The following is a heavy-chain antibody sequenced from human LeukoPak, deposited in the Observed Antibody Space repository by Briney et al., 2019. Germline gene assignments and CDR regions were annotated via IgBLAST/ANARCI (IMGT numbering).Heavy chain of an antibody. J-gene: IGHJ6*02. V-gene: IGHV4-59*12. D-gene: IGHD3-3*01. CDR1: GGSISSYY. Sequence: PSETLSLTCTVSGGSISSYYWSWIRQPPGKGLEWIGYIYYSGSTNYNPSLKSRVTISVDTSKNQFSLKLSSVTAADTAVYYCARVDYDFWSGSPWHYYYYGMDVWGQGTTVTVSS. CDR3: ARVDYDFWSGSPWHYYYYGMDV. CDR2: IYYSGST.